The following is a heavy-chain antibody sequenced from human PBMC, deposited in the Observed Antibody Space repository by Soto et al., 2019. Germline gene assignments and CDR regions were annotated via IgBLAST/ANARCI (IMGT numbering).Heavy chain of an antibody. CDR1: GVSISSGNW. V-gene: IGHV4-4*02. CDR2: IFHDGTA. CDR3: ARLVYDTRLNYMYFDF. D-gene: IGHD2-8*01. Sequence: SETLSLTCAVSGVSISSGNWWAWVRQPPQRGLEYIGEIFHDGTANYYPSFERRVAISVDTSKNQFSLKLTSVTAADTAIYFCARLVYDTRLNYMYFDFWGQGALVTVSS. J-gene: IGHJ4*02.